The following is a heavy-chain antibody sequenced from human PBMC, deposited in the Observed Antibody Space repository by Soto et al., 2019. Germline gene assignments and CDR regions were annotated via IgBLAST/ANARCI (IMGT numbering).Heavy chain of an antibody. Sequence: QVQMVQSGAEVKKPGASVKVSCKVSGYTLTELSIHWVRQAPGKGLAWMGGFHPEDGETIYAQKSQGRHSMNEDKSTDTAYMEQSSLRSEDTAVYYCAPGGSGDYVDWYFDLWGRGSLVTVSS. CDR2: FHPEDGET. CDR3: APGGSGDYVDWYFDL. D-gene: IGHD4-17*01. J-gene: IGHJ2*01. V-gene: IGHV1-24*01. CDR1: GYTLTELS.